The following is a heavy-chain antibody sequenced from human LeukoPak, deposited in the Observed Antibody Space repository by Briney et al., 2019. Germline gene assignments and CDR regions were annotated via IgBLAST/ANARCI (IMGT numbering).Heavy chain of an antibody. CDR3: AREDATYWFDP. Sequence: PSETLSLTCSVSGYSISSGYYWGWIRQPPGKGLEWIGSIYHSGNTYYNPSLKSRVTISVDTSKNQFSLKLSSVTAADPAVYYCAREDATYWFDPWGQGTLVTVSS. CDR2: IYHSGNT. J-gene: IGHJ5*02. CDR1: GYSISSGYY. V-gene: IGHV4-38-2*02.